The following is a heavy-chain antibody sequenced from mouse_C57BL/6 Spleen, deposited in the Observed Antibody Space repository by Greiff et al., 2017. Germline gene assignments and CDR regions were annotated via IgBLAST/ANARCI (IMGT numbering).Heavy chain of an antibody. CDR2: IDPSDSYT. CDR3: ARSTPTDWYFDV. CDR1: GYTFTSYW. V-gene: IGHV1-69*01. Sequence: VQLQQPGAELVMPGASVKLSCKASGYTFTSYWMHWVKQRPGQGLEWIGEIDPSDSYTNYNQKFKGKSTLTVDKSSSTAYMQLSSLPSEDSAVYYCARSTPTDWYFDVWGTGTTVTVSS. J-gene: IGHJ1*03.